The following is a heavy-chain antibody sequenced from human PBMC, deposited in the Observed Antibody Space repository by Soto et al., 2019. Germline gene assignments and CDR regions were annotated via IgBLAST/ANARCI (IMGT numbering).Heavy chain of an antibody. CDR1: GGSISSSSYY. CDR3: ASQGSSWYRPFDY. D-gene: IGHD6-13*01. Sequence: QLQLQESGPGLVKPSETLSLTCTVSGGSISSSSYYWGWIRQPPGKGLEWIGSIYYSGSTYYNPSLKSRVTISVDTSKNQFSLKLSSVTAADTAVYYCASQGSSWYRPFDYWGQGTLVTVSS. V-gene: IGHV4-39*01. J-gene: IGHJ4*02. CDR2: IYYSGST.